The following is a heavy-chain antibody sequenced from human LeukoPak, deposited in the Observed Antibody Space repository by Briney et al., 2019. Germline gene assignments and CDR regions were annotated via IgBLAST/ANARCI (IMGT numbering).Heavy chain of an antibody. CDR1: GFTFSSYW. Sequence: PGGSLRLSCAASGFTFSSYWMSWVRQAPGKGLEWVANIKQDGSEKYYVDSVKGRFTISRDNAKNSLYLQMNSLRAEDTAVYYCSAGVGRTDFDYWGQGTLVTVSS. J-gene: IGHJ4*02. V-gene: IGHV3-7*03. D-gene: IGHD1/OR15-1a*01. CDR3: SAGVGRTDFDY. CDR2: IKQDGSEK.